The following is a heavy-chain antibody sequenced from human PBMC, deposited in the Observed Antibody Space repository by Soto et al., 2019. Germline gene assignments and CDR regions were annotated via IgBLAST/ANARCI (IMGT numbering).Heavy chain of an antibody. D-gene: IGHD6-6*01. CDR1: GGSIRGYY. Sequence: SETLSLTCTVSGGSIRGYYWSWIRQSAGMGLEWIGRMHTSGSTNYNPSLKSRVTISVDTSRNQLYLKVKSVTAADTAVYYCARGGSSELWGQGTLVTVSS. CDR2: MHTSGST. CDR3: ARGGSSEL. J-gene: IGHJ4*02. V-gene: IGHV4-4*07.